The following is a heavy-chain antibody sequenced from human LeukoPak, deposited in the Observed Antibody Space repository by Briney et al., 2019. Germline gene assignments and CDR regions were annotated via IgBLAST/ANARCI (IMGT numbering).Heavy chain of an antibody. V-gene: IGHV3-48*01. J-gene: IGHJ5*02. Sequence: GGSLRLSCAASGFTFSSYSMNWVRQAPGKGLEWGSYISSSSSTIYYADSVKGRFTISRDNAKNSLYLQMTSLRAEATAVYYCASEDRWGQGTLVTVSS. CDR2: ISSSSSTI. CDR1: GFTFSSYS. CDR3: ASEDR.